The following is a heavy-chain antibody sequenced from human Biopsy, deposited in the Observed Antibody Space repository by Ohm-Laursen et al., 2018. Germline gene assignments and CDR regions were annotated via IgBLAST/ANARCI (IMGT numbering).Heavy chain of an antibody. Sequence: ATVKISCKASGYSFSTYDVNWVRQARGQGLEWTGWMIPSSGKTGYAQRFQGRVTLTMNTSISTAYMELSGLRSEDTAVYFCARGYSRRVSIFEASIYWFDTWGQGTLVTVSS. CDR1: GYSFSTYD. J-gene: IGHJ5*02. CDR2: MIPSSGKT. V-gene: IGHV1-8*01. CDR3: ARGYSRRVSIFEASIYWFDT. D-gene: IGHD6-6*01.